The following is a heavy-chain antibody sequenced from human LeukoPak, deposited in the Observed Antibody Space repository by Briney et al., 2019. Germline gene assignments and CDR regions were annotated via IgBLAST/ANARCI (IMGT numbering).Heavy chain of an antibody. J-gene: IGHJ4*02. CDR2: IYYSGST. CDR1: GGSISSYY. Sequence: PSETLSLTCTVSGGSISSYYWSWIRQPPGKGLEWIGYIYYSGSTNYNPSLKSRVTISVDTSKNQFSLKLSSVTAADTAVYFCARIYGGDVYSDYWGQGTLVTVSS. CDR3: ARIYGGDVYSDY. D-gene: IGHD4-23*01. V-gene: IGHV4-59*08.